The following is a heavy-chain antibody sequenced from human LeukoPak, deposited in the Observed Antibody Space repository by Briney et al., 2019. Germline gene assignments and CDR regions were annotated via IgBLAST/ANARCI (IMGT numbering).Heavy chain of an antibody. CDR2: INHSGST. V-gene: IGHV4-34*01. CDR3: ASRLIEYYDSSGYYP. Sequence: PSETLSLTCAVYGGSFSGYYWSWIRQPPGKGLEWIGEINHSGSTNNNPSLKSRVTISVDTSKNQFSLKLSSVTAADTAVYYCASRLIEYYDSSGYYPWGQGTLVTVSS. CDR1: GGSFSGYY. J-gene: IGHJ5*02. D-gene: IGHD3-22*01.